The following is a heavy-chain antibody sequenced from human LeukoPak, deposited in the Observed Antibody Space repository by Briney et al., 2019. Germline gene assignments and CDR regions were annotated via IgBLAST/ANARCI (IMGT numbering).Heavy chain of an antibody. CDR3: ARSLIVASEDY. CDR2: ISASGPVP. CDR1: GFRFDSFY. J-gene: IGHJ4*02. D-gene: IGHD3-22*01. V-gene: IGHV3-11*04. Sequence: PGGSLRLSCAASGFRFDSFYMGWIRQVPGKGLDYIAFISASGPVPYYAESVKGRFTISRDNAKNSVSLQMNSLSADDTAVYYCARSLIVASEDYWGQGTLVTVSS.